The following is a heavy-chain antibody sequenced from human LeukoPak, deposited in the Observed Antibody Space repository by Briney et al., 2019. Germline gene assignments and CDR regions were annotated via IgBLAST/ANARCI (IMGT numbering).Heavy chain of an antibody. CDR1: GFRLRSYW. CDR3: ARVGSPLYGDYVRDYYGMDV. Sequence: PGGSLRLSCAASGFRLRSYWMHWVRQAPGKGLVWVSRINRDGRSTYYADSVKGRGTTSRDNAKNTLYLQMNSLRAEDTAVYYCARVGSPLYGDYVRDYYGMDVWGQGTTVTVSS. J-gene: IGHJ6*02. V-gene: IGHV3-74*01. D-gene: IGHD4-17*01. CDR2: INRDGRST.